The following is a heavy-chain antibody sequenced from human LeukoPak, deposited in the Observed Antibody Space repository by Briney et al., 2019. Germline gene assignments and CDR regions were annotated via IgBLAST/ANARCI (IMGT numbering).Heavy chain of an antibody. Sequence: PSETLSLTCTVSGGSLSSGDNYWSWIRQPPGKGLEWIGYIYYSGSTYYNPSLKSRVTISVDTSKNQFSLKLNSVTAADTAVYYCARALWEPTENYYYYMDVWGKGNTVTVSS. J-gene: IGHJ6*03. CDR2: IYYSGST. CDR3: ARALWEPTENYYYYMDV. V-gene: IGHV4-30-4*08. CDR1: GGSLSSGDNY. D-gene: IGHD1-26*01.